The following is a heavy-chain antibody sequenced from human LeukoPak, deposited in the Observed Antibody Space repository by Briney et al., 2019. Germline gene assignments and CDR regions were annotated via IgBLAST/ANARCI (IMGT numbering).Heavy chain of an antibody. CDR2: FDPEDGET. CDR1: GYTLTELS. J-gene: IGHJ4*02. CDR3: ATSGLRFLEWLFYAFDY. D-gene: IGHD3-3*01. Sequence: ASVKVSCKVSGYTLTELSMHWERQAPGKGLEWMGGFDPEDGETIYAQKFQGRVTMTEDTSTDTAYMELSSLRSEDTAVYYCATSGLRFLEWLFYAFDYWGQGTLVTVSS. V-gene: IGHV1-24*01.